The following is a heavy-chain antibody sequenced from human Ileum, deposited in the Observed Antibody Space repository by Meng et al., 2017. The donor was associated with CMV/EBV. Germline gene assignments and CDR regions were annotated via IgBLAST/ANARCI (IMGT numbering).Heavy chain of an antibody. V-gene: IGHV1-18*01. J-gene: IGHJ4*02. CDR3: ARDNWGYDY. CDR2: ISVHHGNT. D-gene: IGHD7-27*01. Sequence: QFELVQSGTEVKKPGASVKVSCKTSGYTFTNHNIAWVRQAPGQGLEWMGWISVHHGNTDYAQKYQDRVTMTRDTSTNTAYMELRSLTSDDTAMYYCARDNWGYDYWGQGTLVTVSS. CDR1: GYTFTNHN.